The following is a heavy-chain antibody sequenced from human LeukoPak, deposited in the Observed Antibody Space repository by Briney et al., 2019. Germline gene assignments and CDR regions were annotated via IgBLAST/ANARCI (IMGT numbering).Heavy chain of an antibody. CDR1: GYTFTSHA. CDR3: ATDLKKGDSGCFDY. Sequence: ASVKVSCKASGYTFTSHAMNWVRQAPGQGLEWMGWINTNTGNPTYAQGFTGRFVFSLDTSVSTAYLHISSLEAEDTAIYYCATDLKKGDSGCFDYWGQGTLVTVSS. D-gene: IGHD6-19*01. J-gene: IGHJ4*02. V-gene: IGHV7-4-1*02. CDR2: INTNTGNP.